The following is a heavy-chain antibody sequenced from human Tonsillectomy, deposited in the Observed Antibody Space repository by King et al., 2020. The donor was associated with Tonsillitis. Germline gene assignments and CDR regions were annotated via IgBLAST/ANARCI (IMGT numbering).Heavy chain of an antibody. J-gene: IGHJ3*01. CDR1: GFALSNFN. Sequence: VQLVESGGGLVQPGGSLRLSCVGSGFALSNFNINWVRQGPGMGLEWVSFIGGSGSTIYYADTVKGRFTISRDNAKNSLFLQMDSLRVEDTALYYCARSLRMVRGVPNDAFDVWGQGTVVTVSS. D-gene: IGHD3-10*01. CDR2: IGGSGSTI. CDR3: ARSLRMVRGVPNDAFDV. V-gene: IGHV3-48*01.